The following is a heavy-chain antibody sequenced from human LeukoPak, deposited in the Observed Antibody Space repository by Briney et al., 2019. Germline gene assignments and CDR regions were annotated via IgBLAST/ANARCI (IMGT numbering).Heavy chain of an antibody. CDR1: GFTFRNAW. J-gene: IGHJ6*02. Sequence: GGSLRLSCAASGFTFRNAWMSWVRQAPGKGLEWVGRIKSKTDGGPTDYAAPVKGRFTISRDDSKNTLYLQMNSLKTEDTAVYYCTAGGILRYFDWSTDPLYYYYGMDVWGQGTTVTVSS. CDR2: IKSKTDGGPT. V-gene: IGHV3-15*01. D-gene: IGHD3-9*01. CDR3: TAGGILRYFDWSTDPLYYYYGMDV.